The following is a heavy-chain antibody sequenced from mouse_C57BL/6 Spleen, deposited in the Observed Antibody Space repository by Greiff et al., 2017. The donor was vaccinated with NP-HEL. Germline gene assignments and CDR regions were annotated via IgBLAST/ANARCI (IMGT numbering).Heavy chain of an antibody. CDR1: GYTFTSYW. D-gene: IGHD2-5*01. V-gene: IGHV1-61*01. CDR2: IYPSDSET. Sequence: QVQLQQSGAELVRPGSSVKLSCKASGYTFTSYWMDWVKQRPGQGLEWIGNIYPSDSETHYNQKFKDKATLTVDKSSSTAYMQLSSLTSEDSAVYYCARSIYSNYVKAWFAYWGQGTLVTVSA. J-gene: IGHJ3*01. CDR3: ARSIYSNYVKAWFAY.